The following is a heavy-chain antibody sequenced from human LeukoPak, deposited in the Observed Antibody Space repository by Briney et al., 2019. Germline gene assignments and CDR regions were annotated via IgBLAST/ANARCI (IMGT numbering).Heavy chain of an antibody. J-gene: IGHJ4*02. CDR3: ARDPSNTSGWYIYFDY. Sequence: ASVKVSCKASGYTFTGYYMHWVRQAPGQGLEWMGWISAYNGDTRYAQKFQGRVTLTIDTSTSTAYMELRSLTSDDTAMYYCARDPSNTSGWYIYFDYWGQGTPVTVSS. V-gene: IGHV1-18*04. D-gene: IGHD6-19*01. CDR1: GYTFTGYY. CDR2: ISAYNGDT.